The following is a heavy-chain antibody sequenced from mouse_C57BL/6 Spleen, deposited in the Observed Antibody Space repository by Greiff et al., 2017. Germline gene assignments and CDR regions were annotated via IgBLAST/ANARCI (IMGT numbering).Heavy chain of an antibody. CDR3: AKTPYYDYDGGYWYFDV. D-gene: IGHD2-4*01. V-gene: IGHV1-7*01. Sequence: QVQLQQSGAELAKPGASVKLSCKASGYTFTSYWMHWVKQRPGQGLEWIGYINPSSGYTKYNQKFKDKATLTADKSSSTAYMQLRSLTYEDSAVYYCAKTPYYDYDGGYWYFDVWGTGTTVTVSS. CDR1: GYTFTSYW. CDR2: INPSSGYT. J-gene: IGHJ1*03.